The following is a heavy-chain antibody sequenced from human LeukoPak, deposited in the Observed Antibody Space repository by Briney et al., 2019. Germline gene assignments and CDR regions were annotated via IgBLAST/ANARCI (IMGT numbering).Heavy chain of an antibody. CDR2: INPNSGGT. CDR1: GYTFTGYY. V-gene: IGHV1-2*02. Sequence: ASVKVSCKASGYTFTGYYMHWVRQAPGQGLEWMGWINPNSGGTNYAQKFQGRVTMTRDTSISTAYMELSRLRSDDTAVYYCARDSNYYGSGSFSFDYWGQGTLVTVSS. CDR3: ARDSNYYGSGSFSFDY. D-gene: IGHD3-10*01. J-gene: IGHJ4*02.